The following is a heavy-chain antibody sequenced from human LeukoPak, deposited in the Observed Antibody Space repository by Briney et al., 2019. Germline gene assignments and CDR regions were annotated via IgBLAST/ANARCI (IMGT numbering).Heavy chain of an antibody. D-gene: IGHD3-3*01. CDR3: ARGNDFWSGYPSNNYYYYMDV. J-gene: IGHJ6*03. CDR2: IIPIFGTA. CDR1: GGTFSSYA. V-gene: IGHV1-69*13. Sequence: SVKVSCKASGGTFSSYAISWVRQAPGQGLEWMGGIIPIFGTANYAQKFQGRVTITADESTSTAYMELSSLRSEDTAVYYCARGNDFWSGYPSNNYYYYMDVWGKGTTVTVSS.